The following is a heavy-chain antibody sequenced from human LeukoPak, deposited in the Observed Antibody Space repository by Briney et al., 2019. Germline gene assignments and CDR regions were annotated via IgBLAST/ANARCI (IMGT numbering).Heavy chain of an antibody. V-gene: IGHV1-69*06. CDR3: ARKAAAANTFDY. D-gene: IGHD6-13*01. J-gene: IGHJ4*02. Sequence: GASVKVSCKASGGTFSSYAISWVRQAPGQGLEWMGGIIPIFGTANYAQRFQGRVTITADKSTSTAYMELSSLRSEDTAVYYCARKAAAANTFDYWGQGTLVTVSS. CDR2: IIPIFGTA. CDR1: GGTFSSYA.